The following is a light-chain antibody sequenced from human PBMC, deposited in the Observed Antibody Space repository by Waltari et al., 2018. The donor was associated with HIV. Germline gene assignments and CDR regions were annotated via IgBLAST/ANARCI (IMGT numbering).Light chain of an antibody. CDR1: QSVSSSY. V-gene: IGKV3-20*01. Sequence: EIVLTQSPGTLSLSPGERGTLSCRASQSVSSSYLAWYQQKPGQAPRLLIYGASSRATGIPDRFSGSGSGTDFTLTINSLQAEDVAVYYCQQYFSVPYTFGQGTKLEIK. CDR3: QQYFSVPYT. J-gene: IGKJ2*01. CDR2: GAS.